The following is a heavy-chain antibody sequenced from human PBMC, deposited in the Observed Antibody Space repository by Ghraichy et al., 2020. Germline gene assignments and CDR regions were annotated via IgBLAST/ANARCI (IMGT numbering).Heavy chain of an antibody. CDR3: ATTRLDYYGSGTFYNVYYFDS. CDR2: MYYTGST. J-gene: IGHJ4*02. V-gene: IGHV4-59*01. Sequence: SETLSLTCTVSGGSISSYYLSWVRQPPGKGLEWIGYMYYTGSTSYNPSLKSRVTISIDTSKNQFSLKLRSVTAAATAVYYCATTRLDYYGSGTFYNVYYFDSWGRGTLVTVSS. CDR1: GGSISSYY. D-gene: IGHD3-10*01.